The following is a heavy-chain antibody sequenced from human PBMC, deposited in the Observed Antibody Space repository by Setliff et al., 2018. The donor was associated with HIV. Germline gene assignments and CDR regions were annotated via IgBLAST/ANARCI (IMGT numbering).Heavy chain of an antibody. CDR1: GYSISSGYY. D-gene: IGHD2-21*02. Sequence: SETLSLTCVVSGYSISSGYYWGWIRQPPGTGLEWIGSFYHSTTYYNPSLKSRVTISVDTSKNQFSLTLSSVTAADTAVYYCARGVLITKRVTQTGGYYYYTDVWGKGTAVTVSS. V-gene: IGHV4-38-2*01. J-gene: IGHJ6*03. CDR2: FYHSTT. CDR3: ARGVLITKRVTQTGGYYYYTDV.